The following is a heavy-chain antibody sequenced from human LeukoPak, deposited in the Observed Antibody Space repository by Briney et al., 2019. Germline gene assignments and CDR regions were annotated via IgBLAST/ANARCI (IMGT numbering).Heavy chain of an antibody. V-gene: IGHV3-23*01. CDR2: ISGDGGIT. J-gene: IGHJ6*03. CDR3: AKDRGDSGRYYYMDV. Sequence: AGGSLRLSCAASGFTFSSYAMSWVRQAQGKGLELVSDISGDGGITYYADSVKGRFTISRDNSKNTLYLQMNSLRAEDTALYYCAKDRGDSGRYYYMDVWGKGTAVTVSS. CDR1: GFTFSSYA. D-gene: IGHD3-10*01.